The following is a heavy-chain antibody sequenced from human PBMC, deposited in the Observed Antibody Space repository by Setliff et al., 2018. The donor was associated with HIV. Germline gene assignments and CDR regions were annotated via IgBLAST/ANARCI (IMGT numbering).Heavy chain of an antibody. CDR2: INHGGST. CDR1: GGSFSGYY. D-gene: IGHD1-26*01. Sequence: PSETLSLTCAVYGGSFSGYYWSWIRQSPGKGLEWIGKINHGGSTNYSPSLKSRVTISMDTSKNQFSLKLNSVTAADTAVYYCAKDRSGSYRTFDYWGPGILVTVSS. V-gene: IGHV4-34*01. J-gene: IGHJ4*02. CDR3: AKDRSGSYRTFDY.